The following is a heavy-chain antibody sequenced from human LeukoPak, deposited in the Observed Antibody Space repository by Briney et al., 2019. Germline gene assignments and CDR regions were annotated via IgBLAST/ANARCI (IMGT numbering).Heavy chain of an antibody. J-gene: IGHJ4*02. CDR3: ARGGTMIVVAMGDY. V-gene: IGHV1-8*01. CDR1: GYTFTSYD. Sequence: ASVKLSCKASGYTFTSYDINWVRQATGQGLEWMGWMNPNSGNTGYAQKFQGRVTTTRNTSISTAYTELSSLRPEDTGVYYCARGGTMIVVAMGDYWGQGTLVTVSS. D-gene: IGHD3-22*01. CDR2: MNPNSGNT.